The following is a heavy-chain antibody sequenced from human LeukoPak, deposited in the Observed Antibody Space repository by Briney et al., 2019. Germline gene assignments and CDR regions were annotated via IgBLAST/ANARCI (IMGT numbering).Heavy chain of an antibody. D-gene: IGHD6-13*01. V-gene: IGHV1-2*02. Sequence: ASVKVSCKASGYTFPGYYMHWVRQAPGQGLEWVGWIDPNSGGTNYAQKFQGRVTMTRDTSISAVYKELSRLRSDDTAVYYCARDRSQQLPNGDAFDIWGQGTMVTVSS. J-gene: IGHJ3*02. CDR1: GYTFPGYY. CDR3: ARDRSQQLPNGDAFDI. CDR2: IDPNSGGT.